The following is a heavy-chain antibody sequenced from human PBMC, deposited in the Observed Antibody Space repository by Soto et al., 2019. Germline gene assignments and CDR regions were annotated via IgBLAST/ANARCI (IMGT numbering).Heavy chain of an antibody. CDR1: GGTFSSYT. CDR2: IIPILGIA. CDR3: ARGLSMWFGQLVPAFDI. V-gene: IGHV1-69*02. J-gene: IGHJ3*02. Sequence: ASVKVSCKASGGTFSSYTISWVRQAPGQGLEWMGRIIPILGIANYAQKFQGRVTITADKSISTAYMELSSLRSEDTAVYYCARGLSMWFGQLVPAFDIWGQGTMVTVSS. D-gene: IGHD3-10*01.